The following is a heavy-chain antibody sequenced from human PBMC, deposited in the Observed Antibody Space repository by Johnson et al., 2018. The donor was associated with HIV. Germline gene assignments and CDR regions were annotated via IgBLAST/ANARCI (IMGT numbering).Heavy chain of an antibody. V-gene: IGHV3-11*01. CDR1: GFTFSDYY. CDR3: AIRDAGGRDAFDI. D-gene: IGHD1-26*01. Sequence: VQLVESGGGLVKPGGSLRLSCAASGFTFSDYYMSWIRQAPGKGLEWVSYISSSGSSIFYADSVKGRFTISRDNAKNSLYLQMNSLRAEDTAVYYCAIRDAGGRDAFDIWGQGTMVTVSS. CDR2: ISSSGSSI. J-gene: IGHJ3*02.